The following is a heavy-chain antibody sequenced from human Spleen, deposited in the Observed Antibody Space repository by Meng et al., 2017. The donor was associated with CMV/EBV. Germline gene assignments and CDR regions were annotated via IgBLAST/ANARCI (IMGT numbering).Heavy chain of an antibody. J-gene: IGHJ6*02. Sequence: ASVKVSCKVSGYNIIELSMQWVRQAPGKGLEWMGWMNPNSGNTGYAQKFQGRVTITRNTSISTAYMELSSLRSEDTAVYYCARDRRGYSGYGAYGMDVWGQGTTVTVSS. CDR1: GYNIIELS. D-gene: IGHD5-12*01. CDR2: MNPNSGNT. CDR3: ARDRRGYSGYGAYGMDV. V-gene: IGHV1-8*03.